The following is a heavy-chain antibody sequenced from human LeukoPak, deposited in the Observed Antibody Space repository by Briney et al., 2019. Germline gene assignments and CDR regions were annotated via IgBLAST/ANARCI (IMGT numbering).Heavy chain of an antibody. Sequence: PSETLSLTCTVSGGSISSYYWSWIRQPAGKGLEWIGRIYTSGSTNYNPSLKSQVTMSVDTSKNQFSLKLSSVTAADTAMYCCLGSSGWYLDDYWGQGTLVTVSS. J-gene: IGHJ4*02. CDR3: LGSSGWYLDDY. CDR2: IYTSGST. V-gene: IGHV4-4*07. D-gene: IGHD6-19*01. CDR1: GGSISSYY.